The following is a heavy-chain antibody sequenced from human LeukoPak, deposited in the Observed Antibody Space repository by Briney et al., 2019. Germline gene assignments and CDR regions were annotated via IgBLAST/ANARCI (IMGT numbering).Heavy chain of an antibody. CDR3: ARGSTYYYDSSGYYYSH. J-gene: IGHJ4*02. V-gene: IGHV4-34*01. CDR1: GGSFSGYY. D-gene: IGHD3-22*01. CDR2: INHSGST. Sequence: SETLSLTCAVYGGSFSGYYWSWIRQPPGKGLEWIGEINHSGSTNYNPSLKSRVTISVDTSKNPFSLKLSSVTAADTAVYYCARGSTYYYDSSGYYYSHWGQGTLVTVSS.